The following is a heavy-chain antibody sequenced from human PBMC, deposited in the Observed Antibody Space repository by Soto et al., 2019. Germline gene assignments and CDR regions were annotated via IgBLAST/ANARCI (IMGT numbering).Heavy chain of an antibody. Sequence: GPVPPSETLSLTCAVSGYSISSGYHWGWIRQPPGKGLEWLGSVHHSGRTYYNPSLKGRLTIPVHKSRNQSSRNLTSVAAEDTAVYYCARKARVVVEGRGYNPWAQGTMVPASS. CDR2: VHHSGRT. J-gene: IGHJ5*02. CDR3: ARKARVVVEGRGYNP. CDR1: GYSISSGYH. V-gene: IGHV4-38-2*01. D-gene: IGHD2-15*01.